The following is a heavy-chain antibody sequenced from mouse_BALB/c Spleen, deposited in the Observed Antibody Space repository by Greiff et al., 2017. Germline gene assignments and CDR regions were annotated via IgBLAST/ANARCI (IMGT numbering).Heavy chain of an antibody. D-gene: IGHD3-3*01. CDR3: ARDRTGRGAMDY. Sequence: VMLVESGPGLVAPSQSLSITCTVSGFSFTGYGVNWVRQPPGKGLEWLGMIWGDGSTDYNSALKSRLSISKDNSKSQVFLKMNSLQTDDTARYYGARDRTGRGAMDYWGQGTSVTVSS. J-gene: IGHJ4*01. CDR2: IWGDGST. CDR1: GFSFTGYG. V-gene: IGHV2-6-7*01.